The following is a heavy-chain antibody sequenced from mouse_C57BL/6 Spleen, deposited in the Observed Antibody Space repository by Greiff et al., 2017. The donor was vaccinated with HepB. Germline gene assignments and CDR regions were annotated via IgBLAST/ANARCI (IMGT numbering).Heavy chain of an antibody. D-gene: IGHD2-3*01. J-gene: IGHJ2*01. Sequence: EVKLVESEGGLVQPGSSMKLSCTASGFTFSDYYMAWVRQVPEKGLEWVANINYDGSSTYYLDSLKCRFIISRDNAKNILYLQMSSLKSEDTATYYCARVYDGYYVGFFFDYWGQGTTLTVSS. CDR3: ARVYDGYYVGFFFDY. CDR2: INYDGSST. V-gene: IGHV5-16*01. CDR1: GFTFSDYY.